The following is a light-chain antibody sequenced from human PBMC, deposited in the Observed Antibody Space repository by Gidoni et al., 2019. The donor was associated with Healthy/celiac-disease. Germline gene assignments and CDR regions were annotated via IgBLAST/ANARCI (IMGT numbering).Light chain of an antibody. CDR2: AAS. CDR1: QRISSY. Sequence: DIQMSQSPSSLSSSVGDRVTITCRASQRISSYLNWYQQKPRQAPKLLIYAASSLQSGVPSRFSGSGSGTDFILTISRLQHEDFATYYCQQSNSTWYTFGEGTKLEIK. V-gene: IGKV1-39*01. J-gene: IGKJ2*01. CDR3: QQSNSTWYT.